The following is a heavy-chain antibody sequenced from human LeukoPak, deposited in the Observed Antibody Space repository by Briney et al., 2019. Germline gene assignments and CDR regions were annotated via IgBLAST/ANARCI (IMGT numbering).Heavy chain of an antibody. CDR1: GGSLSGGDYY. CDR2: IYYSGST. Sequence: SETPSLTCTVSGGSLSGGDYYWSWIRQPPGKGLEWIGYIYYSGSTYYNPSLKSRVTISVDTSKNQFSLKLSSVTAADTAVYYCASRYCSSTSCLPFDPWGQGTLVTVSS. CDR3: ASRYCSSTSCLPFDP. V-gene: IGHV4-30-4*01. D-gene: IGHD2-2*01. J-gene: IGHJ5*02.